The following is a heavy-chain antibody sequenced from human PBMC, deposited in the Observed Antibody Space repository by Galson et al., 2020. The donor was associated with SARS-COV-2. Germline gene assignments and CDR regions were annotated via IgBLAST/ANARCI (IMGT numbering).Heavy chain of an antibody. CDR2: ITGSSGTI. D-gene: IGHD5-12*01. Sequence: GESLKISCAASGFTFSSYSMNWVRQAPGKGLEWVSYITGSSGTIYYADSVKGRFTISRDNAKNSLYLQMNSLRDEDTAVYYCARKYSGYDLYYFDYWGQGTLVTVSS. CDR1: GFTFSSYS. CDR3: ARKYSGYDLYYFDY. V-gene: IGHV3-48*02. J-gene: IGHJ4*02.